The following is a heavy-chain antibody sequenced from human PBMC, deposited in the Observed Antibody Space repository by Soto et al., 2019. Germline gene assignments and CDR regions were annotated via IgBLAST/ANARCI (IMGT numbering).Heavy chain of an antibody. CDR3: AKGGVVLKVYFDY. Sequence: EVQLVESGGGLVQPGRSLRLSCAASGFTFDDYAMNWVRQAPGKGMEWVSGISWKSCSIGYADSVKGRFTISRDNAKNSLYLQMNSLRAEDTGLYYGAKGGVVLKVYFDYWGQGTLVTFSS. CDR2: ISWKSCSI. J-gene: IGHJ4*02. D-gene: IGHD2-21*01. V-gene: IGHV3-9*01. CDR1: GFTFDDYA.